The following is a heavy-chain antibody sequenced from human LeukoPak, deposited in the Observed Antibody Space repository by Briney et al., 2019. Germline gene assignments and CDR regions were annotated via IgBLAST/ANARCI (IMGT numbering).Heavy chain of an antibody. V-gene: IGHV3-23*01. CDR2: ISGSGGST. CDR1: GFTFSSYA. J-gene: IGHJ4*02. Sequence: PGGSLRLSCAASGFTFSSYAMSWVRQAPGKGLEWVSAISGSGGSTYYADSVKGRCTISRDNSKNTLYLQMNSLRAEDTAVYYCAKDGRHSSGWCNCWGQGTLVTVSS. CDR3: AKDGRHSSGWCNC. D-gene: IGHD6-19*01.